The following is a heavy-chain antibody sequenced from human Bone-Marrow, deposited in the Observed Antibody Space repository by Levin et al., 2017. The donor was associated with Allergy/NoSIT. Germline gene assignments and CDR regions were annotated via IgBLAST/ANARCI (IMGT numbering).Heavy chain of an antibody. CDR1: GFTFSSYA. V-gene: IGHV3-23*01. CDR3: AKDRSSKGDCGGDCATLFQH. D-gene: IGHD2-21*02. CDR2: ISGSGGST. J-gene: IGHJ1*01. Sequence: GASVKVSCAASGFTFSSYAMSWVRQAPGKGLEWVSAISGSGGSTYYADSVKGRFTISRDNSKNTLYLQMNSLRAEDTAVYYCAKDRSSKGDCGGDCATLFQHWGQGTLVTVSS.